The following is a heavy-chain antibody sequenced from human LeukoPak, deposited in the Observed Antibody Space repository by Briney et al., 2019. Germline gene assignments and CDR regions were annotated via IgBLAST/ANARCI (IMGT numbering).Heavy chain of an antibody. CDR2: ITVSGGST. CDR1: GFTFSSYA. Sequence: GGSLRLSCAASGFTFSSYAMSWVRQAPGKGLEWVSAITVSGGSTYTAGSVKGRFTISRENSKNTLYLQMNSLRAEDTAVYYCTKDAERTYDYVWGSYRVDYWGQGTLVTVSS. D-gene: IGHD3-16*02. V-gene: IGHV3-23*01. J-gene: IGHJ4*02. CDR3: TKDAERTYDYVWGSYRVDY.